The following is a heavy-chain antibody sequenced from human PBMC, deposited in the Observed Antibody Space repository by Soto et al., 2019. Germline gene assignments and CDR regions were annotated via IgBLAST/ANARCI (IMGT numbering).Heavy chain of an antibody. CDR1: GFNFMIYA. J-gene: IGHJ4*02. CDR3: EREGQKAAGNKTQK. CDR2: ISYDGGKK. Sequence: GGSXRLSCASSGFNFMIYAIDLFRHAPGKGLEWVAVISYDGGKKYYADSVKGRFTISRDNSKNTLYVEMNSLSAEDTAVYYCEREGQKAAGNKTQKWGQGTLVTVYS. V-gene: IGHV3-30*04. D-gene: IGHD6-13*01.